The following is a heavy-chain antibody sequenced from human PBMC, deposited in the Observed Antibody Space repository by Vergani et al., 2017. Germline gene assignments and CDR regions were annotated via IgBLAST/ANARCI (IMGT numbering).Heavy chain of an antibody. CDR2: ISGNNDDV. D-gene: IGHD5-12*01. J-gene: IGHJ3*01. Sequence: VQLVESGGGVVQPGGSLRLSCVASGFTFSHYSMNWVRQAPGKGLEWVSSISGNNDDVYYADSVKGRFTISRDNAKNSLFLEMNSLRFEDTAIYFCTKGSVYYHDSAGHGYDPYTGFDLWGQGTLVTVSS. V-gene: IGHV3-21*04. CDR3: TKGSVYYHDSAGHGYDPYTGFDL. CDR1: GFTFSHYS.